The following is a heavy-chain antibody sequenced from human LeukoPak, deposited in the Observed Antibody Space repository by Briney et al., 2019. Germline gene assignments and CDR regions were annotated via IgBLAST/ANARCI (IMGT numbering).Heavy chain of an antibody. J-gene: IGHJ6*03. CDR3: TKAGGLVRGVHYYYYMDV. CDR1: GFTFSTYG. V-gene: IGHV3-30*02. CDR2: IRYDGSDK. Sequence: GGSLRLSCAASGFTFSTYGMHWVRQAPGKGLEWVAFIRYDGSDKYYADSVKGRFTISRDNSKNTLSLQMNSLRPEDTAVYYCTKAGGLVRGVHYYYYMDVWGKGTTVTISS. D-gene: IGHD3-10*01.